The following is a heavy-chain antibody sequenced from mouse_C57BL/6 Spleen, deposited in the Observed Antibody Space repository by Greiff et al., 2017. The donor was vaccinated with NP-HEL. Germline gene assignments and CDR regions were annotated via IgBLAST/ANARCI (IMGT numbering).Heavy chain of an antibody. Sequence: VQLQQSGPELVKPGASVKISCKASGYTFTDYYMNWVKQSHGKSLEWIGDINPNNGGTSYNQKFKGKATLTVDKSSSTAYMELRSLTSEDSAVYYCAKYYYGSLAWFAYWGQGTLVTVSA. V-gene: IGHV1-26*01. J-gene: IGHJ3*01. CDR3: AKYYYGSLAWFAY. CDR1: GYTFTDYY. D-gene: IGHD1-1*01. CDR2: INPNNGGT.